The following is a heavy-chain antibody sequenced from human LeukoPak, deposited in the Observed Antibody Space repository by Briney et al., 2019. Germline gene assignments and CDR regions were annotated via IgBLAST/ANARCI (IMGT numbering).Heavy chain of an antibody. CDR1: GGSFSGYY. J-gene: IGHJ6*02. CDR2: INHSGST. CDR3: ASAPGYCSSTSCYAMSYYYYYGMDV. V-gene: IGHV4-34*01. Sequence: SETLSLTCAVYGGSFSGYYWSWIRPPPGKGLEWIGEINHSGSTNYNPSLKSRVTISVDTSKNQFSLKLSSVTAADTAVYYCASAPGYCSSTSCYAMSYYYYYGMDVWGQATTVTVSS. D-gene: IGHD2-2*01.